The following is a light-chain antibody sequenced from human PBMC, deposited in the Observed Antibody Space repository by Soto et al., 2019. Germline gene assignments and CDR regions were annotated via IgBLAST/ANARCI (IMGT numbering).Light chain of an antibody. CDR1: QSISSY. CDR2: AAS. Sequence: DIQMTQSPSSLSASVGDRVTITCRASQSISSYLNWYQQKPGKAPKLLIYAASSLQSGVPSRFSGSGSGTDFTLSINNLQPEDFAIYYCQQHYNLPPWTFGQGTKVEI. J-gene: IGKJ1*01. CDR3: QQHYNLPPWT. V-gene: IGKV1-39*01.